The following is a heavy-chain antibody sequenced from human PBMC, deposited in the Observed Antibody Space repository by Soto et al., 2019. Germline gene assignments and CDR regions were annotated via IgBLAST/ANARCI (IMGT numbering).Heavy chain of an antibody. CDR2: ISGSGGST. D-gene: IGHD1-7*01. V-gene: IGHV3-23*01. CDR3: AKVLLVGNYMYDY. Sequence: PVGSLRLSCAASGFTFSSYAMSWVRQAPGKGLEWVSAISGSGGSTYYADSVKGRFTISRDNSKNTLYLKMNSLRAADTAVYYCAKVLLVGNYMYDYWGQGTLVTVSS. J-gene: IGHJ4*02. CDR1: GFTFSSYA.